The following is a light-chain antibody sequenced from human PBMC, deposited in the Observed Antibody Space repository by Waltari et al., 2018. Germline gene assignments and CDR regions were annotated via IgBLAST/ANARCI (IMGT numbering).Light chain of an antibody. Sequence: DIVMTQSPECLGVSLGARATINCKSSQDATNSLSWYKQQPGQPPEFPISWASTRESGVPDRFSGSGFGTDFTLTIRSLQAEDVAVYYCLQHYTTPFTFGPGTRVDI. CDR1: QDATNS. CDR3: LQHYTTPFT. CDR2: WAS. J-gene: IGKJ3*01. V-gene: IGKV4-1*01.